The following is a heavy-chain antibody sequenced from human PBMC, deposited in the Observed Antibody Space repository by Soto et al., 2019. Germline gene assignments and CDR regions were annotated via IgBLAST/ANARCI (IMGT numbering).Heavy chain of an antibody. V-gene: IGHV3-30*18. CDR1: GFTFNYYG. J-gene: IGHJ4*02. CDR3: AKLASESYDVLAD. CDR2: ISYDGGTI. Sequence: QVQLVESGGGVVQSGKSLRLSCATSGFTFNYYGFHWVRQAPGKGLEWVAVISYDGGTIYYADAVKGRFTISRDDSKETVFLPMNRLRLEDTGFYFCAKLASESYDVLADWGQGTLVTVSS. D-gene: IGHD3-9*01.